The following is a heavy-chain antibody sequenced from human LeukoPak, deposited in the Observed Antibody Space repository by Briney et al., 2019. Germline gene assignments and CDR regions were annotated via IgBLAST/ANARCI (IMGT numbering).Heavy chain of an antibody. CDR3: ARDSSGYLSFDY. V-gene: IGHV3-53*01. J-gene: IGHJ4*02. CDR1: GFTVSSNS. D-gene: IGHD2-15*01. CDR2: IYSDGRT. Sequence: GGSLRFSCAASGFTVSSNSMSWVRQAPGKGLEWVSVIYSDGRTYYADSVKGRFTISRDKSKNTLFPQMNSLRAEDTAVYYCARDSSGYLSFDYWGQGALVTVSS.